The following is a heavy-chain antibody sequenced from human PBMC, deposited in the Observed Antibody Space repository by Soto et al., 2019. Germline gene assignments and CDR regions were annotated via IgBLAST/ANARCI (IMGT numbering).Heavy chain of an antibody. CDR3: ARDLAVAGTRWFDP. D-gene: IGHD6-19*01. J-gene: IGHJ5*02. Sequence: EVQLVESGGGLVQPGGSLRLSCAASGFTFSSYWMSWVRQAPGKGLEWVANIKQDGSEKYYVASVKGRFTISRDNAKNSLSLQMNSLRAEDTAVYYCARDLAVAGTRWFDPWGQGTLVTVSS. CDR2: IKQDGSEK. V-gene: IGHV3-7*01. CDR1: GFTFSSYW.